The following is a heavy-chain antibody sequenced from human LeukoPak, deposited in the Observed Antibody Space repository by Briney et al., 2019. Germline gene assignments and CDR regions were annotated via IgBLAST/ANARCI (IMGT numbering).Heavy chain of an antibody. V-gene: IGHV3-30*04. CDR3: AREGGYCSGGSCSFDAFDI. Sequence: PGGSLRLSCAASGFTFSSYAMHWVRQAPGKGLEGVAVISYDGSNKYYVDSVKGRFTISRDNSKNTLYLQMNSLRAEDTAVYYCAREGGYCSGGSCSFDAFDIWGQGTMVTVSS. CDR2: ISYDGSNK. J-gene: IGHJ3*02. D-gene: IGHD2-15*01. CDR1: GFTFSSYA.